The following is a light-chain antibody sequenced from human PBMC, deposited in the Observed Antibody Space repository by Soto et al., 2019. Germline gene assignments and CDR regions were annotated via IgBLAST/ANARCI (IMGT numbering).Light chain of an antibody. CDR2: GAS. J-gene: IGKJ1*01. CDR1: QSVSSSY. CDR3: PQNNSLPT. Sequence: EIVLTQSPGTLSVSPGERATLSCRASQSVSSSYLAWYQQKPGQAPRLLIYGASTRATGIPVRFSGSGSGTEFTLTISSLQSEECEVYYSPQNNSLPTFGQGTNRDIK. V-gene: IGKV3-15*01.